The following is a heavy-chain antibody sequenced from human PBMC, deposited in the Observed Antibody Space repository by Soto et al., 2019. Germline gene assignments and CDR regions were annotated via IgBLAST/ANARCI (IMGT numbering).Heavy chain of an antibody. J-gene: IGHJ4*02. CDR3: ARAGYCSSTSCANQNY. Sequence: PGGSVRLSCAPWGFTFHDYAMSSVRQAPGKGLEWVSAIAFTGSATYYADSVKGRFTISRDNAKNSLYLQMNSLRAEDTAVYYCARAGYCSSTSCANQNYWGQGT. CDR1: GFTFHDYA. V-gene: IGHV3-23*05. CDR2: IAFTGSAT. D-gene: IGHD2-2*01.